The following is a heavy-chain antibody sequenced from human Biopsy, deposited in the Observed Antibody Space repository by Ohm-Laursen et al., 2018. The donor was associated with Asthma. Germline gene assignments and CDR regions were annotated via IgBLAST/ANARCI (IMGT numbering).Heavy chain of an antibody. D-gene: IGHD2-15*01. CDR3: ASPTYCSGSSCINNYYYALDV. CDR1: GGAFSNYA. V-gene: IGHV1-69*01. J-gene: IGHJ6*02. CDR2: IIPMFGTT. Sequence: SSVKVSCKASGGAFSNYAISWVRQAPGQGLEWMGGIIPMFGTTNYAQKFQGRVTITADESTSTAYMELSSLRSDDTAVYYCASPTYCSGSSCINNYYYALDVWGQGTTVTVSS.